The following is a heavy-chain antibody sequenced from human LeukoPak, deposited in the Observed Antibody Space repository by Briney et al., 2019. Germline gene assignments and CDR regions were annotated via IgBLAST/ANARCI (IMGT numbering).Heavy chain of an antibody. CDR3: GRDQYRSSSTVFDY. D-gene: IGHD6-6*01. CDR1: GLTLGSHW. V-gene: IGHV3-7*01. J-gene: IGHJ4*02. Sequence: PGGSLRLSCAASGLTLGSHWMTWVRQAPGKGLEWVANIKPDGSEKNYVDSAKGRFTLSRDNAKNSLYLQMSSLRVKNAGVYYCGRDQYRSSSTVFDYWGQGTLVTVSS. CDR2: IKPDGSEK.